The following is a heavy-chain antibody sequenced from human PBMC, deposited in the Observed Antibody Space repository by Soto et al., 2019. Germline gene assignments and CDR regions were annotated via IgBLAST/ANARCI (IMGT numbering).Heavy chain of an antibody. CDR3: ATDSVLYCDGSGYYSHPYYYYGMDV. Sequence: ASVKVSCKASGYTFTSYGISWVRQAPGQGLEWMGWISAYNGNTNYAQKLQGRVTMTTDTSTSTAYMELRSLRSDDTAVYYCATDSVLYCDGSGYYSHPYYYYGMDVWGQGTTVTVSS. CDR1: GYTFTSYG. CDR2: ISAYNGNT. V-gene: IGHV1-18*01. D-gene: IGHD3-22*01. J-gene: IGHJ6*02.